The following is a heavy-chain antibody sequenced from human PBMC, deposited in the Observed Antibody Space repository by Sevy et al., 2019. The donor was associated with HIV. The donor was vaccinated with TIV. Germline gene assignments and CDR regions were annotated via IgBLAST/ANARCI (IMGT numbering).Heavy chain of an antibody. CDR1: AFTFSSYG. J-gene: IGHJ3*02. Sequence: GGSLRLSCAASAFTFSSYGMHWVRQAPGKGLEWVAVIWYDGSNKYYADSVKGRFTISRDNSKNTLYLQMNSLRAEDTAVYYCARDHRIMITFGGVIVHDAFDIWGQGTMVTVSS. D-gene: IGHD3-16*02. CDR3: ARDHRIMITFGGVIVHDAFDI. CDR2: IWYDGSNK. V-gene: IGHV3-33*01.